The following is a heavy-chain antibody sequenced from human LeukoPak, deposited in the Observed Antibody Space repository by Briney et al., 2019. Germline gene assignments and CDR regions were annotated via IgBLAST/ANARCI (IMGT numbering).Heavy chain of an antibody. CDR2: IYYSGST. J-gene: IGHJ4*02. V-gene: IGHV4-39*01. CDR1: GGSISSSSYY. Sequence: PSETLSLTCTVSGGSISSSSYYWGWIRQSPGKGLEWIGSIYYSGSTYYNPSLKSRVTISVDTSKNQFSLKLSSVTAADTAVYYCARTLPMVRGVTPFDYWGQGTLVTVSS. CDR3: ARTLPMVRGVTPFDY. D-gene: IGHD3-10*01.